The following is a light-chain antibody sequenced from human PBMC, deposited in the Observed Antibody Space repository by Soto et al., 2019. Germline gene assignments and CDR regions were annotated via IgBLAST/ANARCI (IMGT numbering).Light chain of an antibody. CDR3: QQYGSSPYT. V-gene: IGKV3-20*01. CDR2: GAS. Sequence: EIVLTQSPGTLSLSPGERATLSCRASQSVSSNYLAWYQQKPGQAPRLLMYGASSRATGIPDRLSGSGSGTDFTLTISRLEPEDCAVYYCQQYGSSPYTFGQGTKLEIK. J-gene: IGKJ2*01. CDR1: QSVSSNY.